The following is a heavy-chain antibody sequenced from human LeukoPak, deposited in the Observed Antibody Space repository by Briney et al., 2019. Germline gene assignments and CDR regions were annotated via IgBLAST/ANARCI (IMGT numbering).Heavy chain of an antibody. V-gene: IGHV1-69*05. CDR1: GGTFISYA. J-gene: IGHJ4*02. CDR3: AREIVAVAATGEFDY. D-gene: IGHD6-19*01. CDR2: IIPIFGTA. Sequence: SVKVSCKASGGTFISYAISWVRQAPGQGLEWMGGIIPIFGTANYAQKFQGRVTITTDESTSTAYMELSSLRSEDTAVYYCAREIVAVAATGEFDYWGQGTLVTVSS.